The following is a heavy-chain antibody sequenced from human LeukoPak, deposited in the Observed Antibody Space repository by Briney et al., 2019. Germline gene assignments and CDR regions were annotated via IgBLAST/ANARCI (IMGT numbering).Heavy chain of an antibody. D-gene: IGHD4-11*01. CDR2: INWNGGST. V-gene: IGHV3-20*04. Sequence: GGSLRLSCAASGFTFDDYGMSWVRQAPGKGLEWVSGINWNGGSTGYADSVKGRFTISRDNAKDSLYLQMNSLRAEDTALYYCARAPRDDYSNYFDYWGKGTLVTVSS. CDR1: GFTFDDYG. J-gene: IGHJ4*02. CDR3: ARAPRDDYSNYFDY.